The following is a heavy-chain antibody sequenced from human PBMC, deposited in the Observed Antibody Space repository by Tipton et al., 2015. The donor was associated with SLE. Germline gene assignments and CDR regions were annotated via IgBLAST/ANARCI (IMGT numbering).Heavy chain of an antibody. J-gene: IGHJ2*01. V-gene: IGHV4-59*01. CDR2: IYYSGST. CDR1: GCSISSSY. Sequence: TLSLTCTVSGCSISSSYWSWIRQPPGKGLEWIGYIYYSGSTNYNPALKSRVTISVDTSKNQFSLKLSSVTAADTAVYYCARPNWGGGWSFDLWGRGTLVTVSS. D-gene: IGHD7-27*01. CDR3: ARPNWGGGWSFDL.